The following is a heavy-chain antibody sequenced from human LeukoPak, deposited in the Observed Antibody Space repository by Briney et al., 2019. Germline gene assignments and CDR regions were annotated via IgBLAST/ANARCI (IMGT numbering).Heavy chain of an antibody. CDR1: GGSISSYY. J-gene: IGHJ4*02. V-gene: IGHV4-4*07. Sequence: SETLSLTCTVSGGSISSYYWSWIRQPAGKGLEWIGCIYTSGSTNYNASLKSRVSMSVGTSKNQFSLKLSSVTAADTAVFYCARENSGSYREFDYWGQGTLVTVSS. D-gene: IGHD1-26*01. CDR2: IYTSGST. CDR3: ARENSGSYREFDY.